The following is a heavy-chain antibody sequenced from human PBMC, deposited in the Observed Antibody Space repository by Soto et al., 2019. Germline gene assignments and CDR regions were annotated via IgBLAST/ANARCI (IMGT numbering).Heavy chain of an antibody. Sequence: QVQLVESGGGVVQPGRSLRLSCAASGFRFSNHAMHWVRQTPGKGLEWVAVISYDGSYKNYADSVKGRFTISRDNSKNTLYTEMNSPRAEDTAVYYCARDPVGDGYSLLDYWGQGTLVTVSS. V-gene: IGHV3-30-3*01. D-gene: IGHD5-18*01. CDR1: GFRFSNHA. J-gene: IGHJ4*02. CDR3: ARDPVGDGYSLLDY. CDR2: ISYDGSYK.